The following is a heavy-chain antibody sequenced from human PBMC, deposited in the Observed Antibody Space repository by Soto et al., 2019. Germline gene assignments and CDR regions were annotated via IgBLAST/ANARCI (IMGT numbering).Heavy chain of an antibody. Sequence: TSETLSLTCAVSGVSISSNDLWSWVRQPPGKGLEWIGEIYHSGSSNYNPSLKSRVTISVDKSKNQFSLKLSSVTAADTAVYYCASSFFPPLNWFDPWGQGTLVTVSS. V-gene: IGHV4-4*02. J-gene: IGHJ5*02. CDR2: IYHSGSS. CDR3: ASSFFPPLNWFDP. CDR1: GVSISSNDL.